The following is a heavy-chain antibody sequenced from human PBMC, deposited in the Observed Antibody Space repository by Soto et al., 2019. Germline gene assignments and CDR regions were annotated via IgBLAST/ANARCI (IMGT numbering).Heavy chain of an antibody. CDR3: ARDYYYDSSGYYPNGAFDI. Sequence: SVKVSCKASGGTLSSYAISWVRQAPGQGLEWMGWIIPIFGTANYAQKFQGRVTITADKSTSTAYMELSSLRSEDTAVYYCARDYYYDSSGYYPNGAFDIWGQGTMVTVSS. D-gene: IGHD3-22*01. V-gene: IGHV1-69*06. J-gene: IGHJ3*02. CDR1: GGTLSSYA. CDR2: IIPIFGTA.